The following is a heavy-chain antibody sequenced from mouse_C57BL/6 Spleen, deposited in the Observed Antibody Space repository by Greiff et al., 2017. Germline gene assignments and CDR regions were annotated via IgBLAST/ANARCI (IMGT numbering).Heavy chain of an antibody. Sequence: QVQLQQSGPELVKPGASVKISCKASGYAFSSSWMNWVKQRPGKGLEWIGRIYPGDGDTNYNGKFKGKATLTADTSSSTSYMQLSSLTSEDSAVYFCARNGPYYYAMDYWGQGTSVTVSS. CDR3: ARNGPYYYAMDY. J-gene: IGHJ4*01. V-gene: IGHV1-82*01. CDR2: IYPGDGDT. CDR1: GYAFSSSW.